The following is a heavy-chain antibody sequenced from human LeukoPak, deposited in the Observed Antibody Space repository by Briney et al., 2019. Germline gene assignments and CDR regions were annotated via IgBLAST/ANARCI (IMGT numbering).Heavy chain of an antibody. CDR2: IFGSGEST. CDR3: AKANSYDSYYFDY. D-gene: IGHD3-16*01. Sequence: GGSLRLSCAASGFTFSSYAMTWVRQAPGKGLEWVSSIFGSGESTYYTDSVKGRFTISRDRSKNTLFLQMNSLRAEDTAVYYCAKANSYDSYYFDYWGQGALVIVSS. CDR1: GFTFSSYA. V-gene: IGHV3-23*01. J-gene: IGHJ4*02.